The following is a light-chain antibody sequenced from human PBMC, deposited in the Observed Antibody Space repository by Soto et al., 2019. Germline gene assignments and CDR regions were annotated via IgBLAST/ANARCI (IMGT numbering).Light chain of an antibody. J-gene: IGLJ1*01. V-gene: IGLV2-14*01. CDR1: SSDVGGYGY. Sequence: LTLPASCSGSPGQTITISCTGTSSDVGGYGYVSWYQRHPGKAPELMIYDVVNRPSWVSNRSSGSKSGNTASLTISGLQAEDEADYYCCSFASSSTYVFGTGTKVTVL. CDR2: DVV. CDR3: CSFASSSTYV.